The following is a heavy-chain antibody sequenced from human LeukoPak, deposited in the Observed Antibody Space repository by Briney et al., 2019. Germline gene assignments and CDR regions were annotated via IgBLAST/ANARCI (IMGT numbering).Heavy chain of an antibody. CDR3: ARLNDYGDYHLDY. J-gene: IGHJ4*02. D-gene: IGHD4-17*01. Sequence: ASVKVSCKASGYTFTGYYMHWVRRAPGQGLEWMGWINPNSGGTNYAQKFQGRVTMTRDTSISTAYMELSRLRSDDTAVYYCARLNDYGDYHLDYWGQGTLATVSS. CDR2: INPNSGGT. CDR1: GYTFTGYY. V-gene: IGHV1-2*02.